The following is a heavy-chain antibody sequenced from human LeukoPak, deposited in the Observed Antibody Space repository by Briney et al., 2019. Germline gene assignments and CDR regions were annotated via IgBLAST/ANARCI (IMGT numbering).Heavy chain of an antibody. CDR1: GGSFSDYY. Sequence: SETLSLTCAVYGGSFSDYYWSWIRQPPGKGLQWIGEINHSGSTNYNPSLKSRVTISVDTSKNQISLKLGSVTAADTAVYYCAAEYTSGSYRGDYWGQGTLVTVSS. V-gene: IGHV4-34*01. J-gene: IGHJ4*02. CDR2: INHSGST. CDR3: AAEYTSGSYRGDY. D-gene: IGHD6-19*01.